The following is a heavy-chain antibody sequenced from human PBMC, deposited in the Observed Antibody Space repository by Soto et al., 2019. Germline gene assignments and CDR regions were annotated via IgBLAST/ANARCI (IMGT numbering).Heavy chain of an antibody. V-gene: IGHV1-69*13. CDR3: ARTNYDSSGYYSGYFQH. Sequence: SVKVSCKASGGTFSSYAISWVRQAPGQGLEWMGGIIPIFGTANYAQKFQGRVTITADESTSTAYMELSSLRSEDTAVYYCARTNYDSSGYYSGYFQHWGQGTLVTVSS. J-gene: IGHJ1*01. D-gene: IGHD3-22*01. CDR2: IIPIFGTA. CDR1: GGTFSSYA.